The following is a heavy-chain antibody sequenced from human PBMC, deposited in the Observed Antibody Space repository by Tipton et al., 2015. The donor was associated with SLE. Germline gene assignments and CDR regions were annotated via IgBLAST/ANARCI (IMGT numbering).Heavy chain of an antibody. CDR1: GGSFSGYY. V-gene: IGHV4-34*01. Sequence: TLSLTCAVYGGSFSGYYWSWIRQPPGKGLEWIGEINHSGSTNYNPSLKSRVTISVDTSKNQFSLKLSSVTAADTAVYYCARGGGYSSGWYDFDYWGQGTLVTVSS. CDR3: ARGGGYSSGWYDFDY. J-gene: IGHJ4*02. D-gene: IGHD6-19*01. CDR2: INHSGST.